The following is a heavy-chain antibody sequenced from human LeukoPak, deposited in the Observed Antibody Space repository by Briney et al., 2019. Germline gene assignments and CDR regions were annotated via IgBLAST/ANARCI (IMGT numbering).Heavy chain of an antibody. J-gene: IGHJ5*02. CDR3: ARGHDYGDYGGLWFDP. D-gene: IGHD4-17*01. CDR2: VISIFGKA. CDR1: GGTFSSYA. Sequence: SVKVSCKASGGTFSSYAISWVRQAPGQGLEWMGRVISIFGKANYTQKFQGRITITTDESTSTAYMELSSLRSEDTAVYYCARGHDYGDYGGLWFDPWGQGTLVTVSS. V-gene: IGHV1-69*05.